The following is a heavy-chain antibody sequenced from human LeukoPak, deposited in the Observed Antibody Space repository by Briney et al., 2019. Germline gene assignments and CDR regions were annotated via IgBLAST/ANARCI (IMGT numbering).Heavy chain of an antibody. V-gene: IGHV4-59*08. D-gene: IGHD5-24*01. Sequence: SETLSLTCAVYGGSFSGYYWSWIRQPPGKGLEWIGYIYYSGSTKYNPTLKSRVTISVDTSKNQFSLKLSSVTAADTAVYYCARGARAGYNLEPFDYWGQGTLVTVSS. CDR1: GGSFSGYY. J-gene: IGHJ4*02. CDR2: IYYSGST. CDR3: ARGARAGYNLEPFDY.